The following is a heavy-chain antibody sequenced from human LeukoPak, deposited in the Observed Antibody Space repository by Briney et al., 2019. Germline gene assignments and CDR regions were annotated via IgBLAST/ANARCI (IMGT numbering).Heavy chain of an antibody. CDR2: ISYDGSNK. D-gene: IGHD2-2*01. V-gene: IGHV3-30*03. CDR3: TRGHPLPAAI. CDR1: GFTFSSYG. J-gene: IGHJ4*02. Sequence: QSGGSLRLSCAASGFTFSSYGMHWVRQAPGKGLEWVAVISYDGSNKYYEDSMKGRFTISRDNARNSLYLQMNSLRAEDTAIYYCTRGHPLPAAIWGQGTLVTVSS.